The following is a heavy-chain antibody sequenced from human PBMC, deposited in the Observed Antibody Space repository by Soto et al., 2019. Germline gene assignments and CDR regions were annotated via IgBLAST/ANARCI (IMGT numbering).Heavy chain of an antibody. D-gene: IGHD3-22*01. Sequence: SETLSLTCAVSGGSVSNSSFYWSWIRQPPGERLEWIGNIYYSGSTNYNPSLKSRVTISVHTSKNQFSLKLTSVTAADTAVYYCARVRSSGYYGFLDYWGRGTLVTVSS. J-gene: IGHJ4*02. CDR2: IYYSGST. V-gene: IGHV4-61*01. CDR3: ARVRSSGYYGFLDY. CDR1: GGSVSNSSFY.